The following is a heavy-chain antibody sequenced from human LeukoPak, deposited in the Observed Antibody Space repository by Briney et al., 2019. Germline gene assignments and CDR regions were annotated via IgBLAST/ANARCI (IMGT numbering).Heavy chain of an antibody. CDR1: GGSVSSGTYY. Sequence: SETLSLTCTVSGGSVSSGTYYWSWIRQPPGKGLEWIGYMYYSGSTNYNPSLKSRVTISVDTSKDHFSLKLSSMTAADTAVYYCARVPLRSFDLDSFDIWGQGTMVTVSA. D-gene: IGHD3-9*01. J-gene: IGHJ3*02. CDR3: ARVPLRSFDLDSFDI. CDR2: MYYSGST. V-gene: IGHV4-61*03.